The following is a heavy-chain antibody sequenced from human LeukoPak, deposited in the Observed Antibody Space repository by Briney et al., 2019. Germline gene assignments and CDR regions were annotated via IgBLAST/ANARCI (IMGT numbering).Heavy chain of an antibody. CDR2: IYYSGST. Sequence: SETLSLTCTVSGGSISSSSYYWSWIRQPPGKGLEWIGSIYYSGSTYYNPSLKSRVTISVDTSKNQFSLKLSSVTAADTAVYYCARRLYSNYHIRPFDYWGQGTLVTVSS. V-gene: IGHV4-39*07. CDR1: GGSISSSSYY. D-gene: IGHD4-11*01. CDR3: ARRLYSNYHIRPFDY. J-gene: IGHJ4*02.